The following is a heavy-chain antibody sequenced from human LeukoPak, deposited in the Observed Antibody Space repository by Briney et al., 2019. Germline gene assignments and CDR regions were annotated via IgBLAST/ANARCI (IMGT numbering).Heavy chain of an antibody. V-gene: IGHV6-1*01. Sequence: SQTLSLTCAISGDSVSSNSAAWNWIRQSPSRGLEWLGRTYYRSNWYNDYAVSVKSRITVNPDTSKNQFSLQLSSVTAADTAVYYCARHGNYYGSGSYYWGQGTLVTVSS. CDR2: TYYRSNWYN. CDR3: ARHGNYYGSGSYY. D-gene: IGHD3-10*01. J-gene: IGHJ4*02. CDR1: GDSVSSNSAA.